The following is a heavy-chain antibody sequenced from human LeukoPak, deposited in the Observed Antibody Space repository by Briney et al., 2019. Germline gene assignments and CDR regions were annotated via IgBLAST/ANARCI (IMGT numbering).Heavy chain of an antibody. CDR3: AKGMYSSRWYNREAFDI. D-gene: IGHD6-13*01. J-gene: IGHJ3*02. Sequence: GGSLRLSCVASGFTFSRQAMTWVRQAPGKGLEWVSSISGSGSSTYYADSVKGRFTISRDNSKNTLYLQMNSLRPEDTSVYYCAKGMYSSRWYNREAFDIWGHGTLVTVSS. CDR1: GFTFSRQA. CDR2: ISGSGSST. V-gene: IGHV3-23*01.